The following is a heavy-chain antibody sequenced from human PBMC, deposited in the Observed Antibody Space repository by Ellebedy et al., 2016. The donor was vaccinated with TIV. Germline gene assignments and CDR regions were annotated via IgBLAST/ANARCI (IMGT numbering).Heavy chain of an antibody. CDR2: IVGSGA. CDR1: GFTFSRYA. CDR3: AKDRTTGDGYWVFDD. Sequence: PGGSLRLSCAASGFTFSRYAIGWVLQAPGQDLEWVSGIVGSGAQKYADSVKGRFTISRDNSKGTVELQMNSLRVEDTAVYFCAKDRTTGDGYWVFDDWGQGTLVTVSS. V-gene: IGHV3-23*01. J-gene: IGHJ4*02. D-gene: IGHD5-18*01.